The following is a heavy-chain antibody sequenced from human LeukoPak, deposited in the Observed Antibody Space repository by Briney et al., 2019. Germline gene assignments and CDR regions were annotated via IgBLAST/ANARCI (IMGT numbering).Heavy chain of an antibody. CDR3: ARDAWGYYDSSGYSFGSQYYMDV. Sequence: GESLKISCAASGFTFSDHAMTWVRQAPGKGLEWVSAISGGGHSTYYADSVRGRFTISRDNSRNTLSLQMNRLSAEDTAFYYCARDAWGYYDSSGYSFGSQYYMDVWGKGTTVTVSS. V-gene: IGHV3-23*01. D-gene: IGHD3-22*01. J-gene: IGHJ6*03. CDR2: ISGGGHST. CDR1: GFTFSDHA.